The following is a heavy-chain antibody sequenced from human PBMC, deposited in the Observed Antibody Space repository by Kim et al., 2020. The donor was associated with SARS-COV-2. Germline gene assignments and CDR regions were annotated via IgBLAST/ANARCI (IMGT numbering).Heavy chain of an antibody. V-gene: IGHV1-18*01. CDR3: ARGVVLYYGSGSYGGGDYYYYGMDV. D-gene: IGHD3-10*01. CDR2: ISAYNGNT. J-gene: IGHJ6*02. Sequence: ASVKVSCKASGYTFTSYGISWVRQAPGQGLEWMGWISAYNGNTNYAQKLQGRVTMTTDTSTSTAYMELRSLRSDDTAVYYCARGVVLYYGSGSYGGGDYYYYGMDVWGQGTTVTVSS. CDR1: GYTFTSYG.